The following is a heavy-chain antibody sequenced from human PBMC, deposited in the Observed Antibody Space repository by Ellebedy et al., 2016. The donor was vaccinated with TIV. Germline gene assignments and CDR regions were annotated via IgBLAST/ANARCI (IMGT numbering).Heavy chain of an antibody. Sequence: SETLSLXXAVYGGSFSGYYWGWIRQPPGKGLEWIGSIYYSGSTYYNPSLKSRVTISVDTSKNQFSLKLSSVTAADTAVYYCARIGYGEYFDYWGQGTLVTVSS. CDR1: GGSFSGYY. CDR3: ARIGYGEYFDY. J-gene: IGHJ4*02. D-gene: IGHD5-12*01. CDR2: IYYSGST. V-gene: IGHV4-34*01.